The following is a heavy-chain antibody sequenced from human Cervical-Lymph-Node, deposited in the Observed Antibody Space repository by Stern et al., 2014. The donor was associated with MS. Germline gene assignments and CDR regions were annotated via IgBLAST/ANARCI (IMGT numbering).Heavy chain of an antibody. CDR3: ARMKTGLRENRGFDF. CDR2: IYYSGTI. V-gene: IGHV4-30-4*01. D-gene: IGHD4-17*01. CDR1: GDSINSGDFH. J-gene: IGHJ4*02. Sequence: QLQLQESGPGLVKPSETLSLTCTVSGDSINSGDFHWSWVRQSPGKGLEWIGYIYYSGTIYNNPSLKSRVTMSIDTSTNQFSLILTSVTAADTALYFCARMKTGLRENRGFDFWGQGTQVTVSS.